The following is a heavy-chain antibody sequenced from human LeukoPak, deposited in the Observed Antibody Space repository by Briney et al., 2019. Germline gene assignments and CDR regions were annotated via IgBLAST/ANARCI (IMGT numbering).Heavy chain of an antibody. J-gene: IGHJ4*02. D-gene: IGHD3-16*02. CDR3: ARGLTLGGVMVGLAY. CDR2: ISGSGGST. V-gene: IGHV3-23*01. Sequence: GGSLRLSCAASGFTFSSYAMSWVRQAPGNGLEWVSAISGSGGSTYYADSVKGRFTISRDNSKNTLYLQMNSLRAEDTAVYYCARGLTLGGVMVGLAYGGQGTRVTVSS. CDR1: GFTFSSYA.